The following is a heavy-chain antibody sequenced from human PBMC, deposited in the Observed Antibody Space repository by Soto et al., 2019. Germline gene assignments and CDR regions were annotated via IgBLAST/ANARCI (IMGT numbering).Heavy chain of an antibody. D-gene: IGHD6-6*01. CDR1: GYTFSSYG. CDR3: ARKSSSSSWFDP. J-gene: IGHJ5*02. V-gene: IGHV1-18*01. Sequence: GPEVKKSGASVKVTCKASGYTFSSYGITWVRQAPGQGLEWMGWISTYNGNTNYAQKFQARVTMTTDTSTSTAYMGLRSLRSDDTAVYYCARKSSSSSWFDPWGQGTLVTVSS. CDR2: ISTYNGNT.